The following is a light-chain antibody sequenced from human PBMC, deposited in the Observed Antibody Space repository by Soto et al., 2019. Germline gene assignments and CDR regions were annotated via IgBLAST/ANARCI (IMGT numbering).Light chain of an antibody. CDR1: QSVNSD. V-gene: IGKV3-15*01. J-gene: IGKJ4*01. Sequence: EIVMTQSPATLSVSPGERATLSCRASQSVNSDLAWYQQKSGQAPRLLIYGAYIRATGLSARLSGSGCGTELTIIISSMQSEDLEDEWWQQYNKWPLTFGGGNKVEIK. CDR2: GAY. CDR3: QQYNKWPLT.